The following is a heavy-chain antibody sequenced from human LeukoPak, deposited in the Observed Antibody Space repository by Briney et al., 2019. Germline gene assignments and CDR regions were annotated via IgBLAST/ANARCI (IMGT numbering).Heavy chain of an antibody. D-gene: IGHD2-15*01. CDR1: GGSISSYY. V-gene: IGHV4-59*01. CDR2: IYYSGTT. J-gene: IGHJ5*02. CDR3: ARGRGGGGSSNNWFDP. Sequence: SETLSLTCTVSGGSISSYYWSRIRQPPGKGLEWIGYIYYSGTTNYNPSLKSRVTISVDTSKNQFSLNLISVTAADTAVYFCARGRGGGGSSNNWFDPWGQGTLVTVSS.